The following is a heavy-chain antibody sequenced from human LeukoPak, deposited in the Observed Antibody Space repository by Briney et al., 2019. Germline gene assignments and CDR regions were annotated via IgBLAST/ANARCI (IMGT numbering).Heavy chain of an antibody. J-gene: IGHJ3*02. CDR1: GYTFTSYY. CDR2: INPSGGST. V-gene: IGHV1-46*01. D-gene: IGHD5-18*01. Sequence: ASVKVSCKASGYTFTSYYMHWVRQAPGQGLEWMGIINPSGGSTSYAQKFQGRVTMTRDMSTSTVYMELSSLRSEDTAVYYCARVARRGYSYGLDAFDIWGQGTKVTVSS. CDR3: ARVARRGYSYGLDAFDI.